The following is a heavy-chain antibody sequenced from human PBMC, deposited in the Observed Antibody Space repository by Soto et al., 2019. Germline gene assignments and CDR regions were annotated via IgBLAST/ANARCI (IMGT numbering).Heavy chain of an antibody. V-gene: IGHV3-23*01. CDR2: ISDYGGDP. J-gene: IGHJ4*02. Sequence: GGSLRLSCAASGFIFSSYAMSWVRQTPGKGLEWVSGISDYGGDPFYADSVKGRFTISRDNSKNILYLQMNSLGADDTAVYYCSSSGLHQVIDFWGQGTLVTVSS. D-gene: IGHD6-19*01. CDR1: GFIFSSYA. CDR3: SSSGLHQVIDF.